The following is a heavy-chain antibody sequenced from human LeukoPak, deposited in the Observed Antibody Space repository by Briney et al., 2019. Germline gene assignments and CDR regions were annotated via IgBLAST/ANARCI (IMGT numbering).Heavy chain of an antibody. V-gene: IGHV1-18*01. CDR3: ARSVRTQDVRDGYRRPCTFDP. Sequence: GASVKVSCKASGYTFTSYGIRWVRQAPGQGREWMGWISAYNGNTNYAQKLQGRVTMTTDTSTSTAYMELRSLRPDDTAVYYCARSVRTQDVRDGYRRPCTFDPWGQGTLVTVSS. CDR1: GYTFTSYG. D-gene: IGHD5-24*01. J-gene: IGHJ5*02. CDR2: ISAYNGNT.